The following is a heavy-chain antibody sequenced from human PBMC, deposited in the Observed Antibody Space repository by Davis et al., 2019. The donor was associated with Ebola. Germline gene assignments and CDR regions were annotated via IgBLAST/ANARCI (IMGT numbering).Heavy chain of an antibody. J-gene: IGHJ4*02. V-gene: IGHV3-30-3*01. Sequence: GGSLRLSCAASGFTFSGSAMHWVRQAPGKGLEWVAVISYDGSNKYYADSVKGRFTISRDNSKNTLYLQMNSLRAEDTAVYYCARGYSSGWRPFDYWGQGTLVTVSS. D-gene: IGHD6-19*01. CDR2: ISYDGSNK. CDR1: GFTFSGSA. CDR3: ARGYSSGWRPFDY.